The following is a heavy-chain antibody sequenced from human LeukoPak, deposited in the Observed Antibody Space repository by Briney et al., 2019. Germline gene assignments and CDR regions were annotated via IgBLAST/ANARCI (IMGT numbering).Heavy chain of an antibody. CDR1: GLTFSSYS. CDR3: ARDVYCSGGSCYPLPDY. J-gene: IGHJ4*02. D-gene: IGHD2-15*01. Sequence: GGSLRLSPAASGLTFSSYSMNWVRQAPGKGLPWVSAIISSSSYIYYADSVKGRFTISRDNAKNSLYLQMNSLRAEDTALYYCARDVYCSGGSCYPLPDYWGQGTLVTVSS. V-gene: IGHV3-21*01. CDR2: IISSSSYI.